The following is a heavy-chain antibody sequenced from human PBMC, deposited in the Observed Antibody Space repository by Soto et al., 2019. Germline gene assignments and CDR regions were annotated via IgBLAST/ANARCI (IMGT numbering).Heavy chain of an antibody. CDR2: IIPLFGTT. J-gene: IGHJ6*02. D-gene: IGHD3-10*01. Sequence: QVQVVQSGVEVRRPGSSVKVSCKASGDTFKNCVISWVRQAPGQGLEWMGGIIPLFGTTDFAQRFQGRLTITTDDSTTTAYMELSRLRSEDTATYYWAAELGFGKLSVVWGQGTTVIVSS. CDR3: AAELGFGKLSVV. V-gene: IGHV1-69*01. CDR1: GDTFKNCV.